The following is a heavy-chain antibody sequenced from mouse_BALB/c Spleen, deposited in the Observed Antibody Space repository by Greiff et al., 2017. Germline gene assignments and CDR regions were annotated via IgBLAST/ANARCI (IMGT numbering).Heavy chain of an antibody. CDR3: ARPVDGYFFDY. J-gene: IGHJ2*01. CDR1: GYTFTNYW. D-gene: IGHD2-3*01. CDR2: IYPGGGYT. Sequence: QVQLKESGAELVRPGTSVKISCKASGYTFTNYWLGWVKQRPGHGLEWIGDIYPGGGYTNYNEKFKGKATLTADTSSSTAYMQLSSLTSEDSAVYFCARPVDGYFFDYWGQGTTLTVSS. V-gene: IGHV1-63*02.